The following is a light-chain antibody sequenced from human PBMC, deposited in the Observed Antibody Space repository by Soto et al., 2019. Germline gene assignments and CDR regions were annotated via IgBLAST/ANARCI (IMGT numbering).Light chain of an antibody. V-gene: IGKV1-5*03. Sequence: DIQMTQSPSTLSASVGDRVTITFRASQSISGWLAWYQQKPGKAPKLLIYKASSLESGVPSRFSGSGYGTEFTLTISSLQPDDFATYYCQQYNTYWTFGQGTKVDIK. CDR3: QQYNTYWT. CDR2: KAS. J-gene: IGKJ1*01. CDR1: QSISGW.